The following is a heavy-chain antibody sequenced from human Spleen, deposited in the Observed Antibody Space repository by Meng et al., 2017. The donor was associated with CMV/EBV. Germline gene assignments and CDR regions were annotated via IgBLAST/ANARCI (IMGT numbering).Heavy chain of an antibody. D-gene: IGHD5-18*01. CDR2: ISSSGSYI. CDR1: GFTFSSYG. V-gene: IGHV3-21*04. J-gene: IGHJ4*02. CDR3: AKDLRYSYGYIDY. Sequence: GESLKISCAASGFTFSSYGMHWVRQAPGQGLEWVASISSSGSYINYADSVKGRFTVSRDSAQNSLYLQMKSLRGEDTAVYYCAKDLRYSYGYIDYWGQGTLVTVSS.